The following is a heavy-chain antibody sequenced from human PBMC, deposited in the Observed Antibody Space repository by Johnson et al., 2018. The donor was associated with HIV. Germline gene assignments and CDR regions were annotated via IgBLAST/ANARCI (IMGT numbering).Heavy chain of an antibody. V-gene: IGHV3-7*02. D-gene: IGHD1-20*01. CDR2: IKQDGNEK. CDR1: GFSFSSYW. Sequence: VQLVESGGGLVQPGGSLRLSCAASGFSFSSYWMSWVRQAPGKGLQWVANIKQDGNEKYYVDSVQGRFTIPRDNAKTSLYLQMSSLKAEDTAVYYCARAPYNWNAGLFGAFDMWGRGTKVTVSS. CDR3: ARAPYNWNAGLFGAFDM. J-gene: IGHJ3*02.